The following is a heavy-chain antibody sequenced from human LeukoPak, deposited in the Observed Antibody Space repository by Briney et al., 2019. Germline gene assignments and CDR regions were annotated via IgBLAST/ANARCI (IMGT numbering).Heavy chain of an antibody. D-gene: IGHD3-16*01. V-gene: IGHV4-39*07. CDR2: IYYSGLT. Sequence: SETLSLTCSVSGASISGSSFYWGWIRQPPGKGLEWIGSIYYSGLTYYNPSLKSRVTISVDPSKNQFSLNLNSVTAADTAVYFCARDFLRQEGDTRFYYYYMDVWGKGTTVTVSS. J-gene: IGHJ6*03. CDR3: ARDFLRQEGDTRFYYYYMDV. CDR1: GASISGSSFY.